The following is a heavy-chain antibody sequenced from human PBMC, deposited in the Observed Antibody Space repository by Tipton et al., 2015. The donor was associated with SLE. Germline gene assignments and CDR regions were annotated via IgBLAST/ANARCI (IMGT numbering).Heavy chain of an antibody. CDR3: ARGRYYGSGSYSSGAFDI. V-gene: IGHV4-61*08. J-gene: IGHJ3*02. CDR2: IYYSGST. CDR1: GGSISSGGYY. D-gene: IGHD3-10*01. Sequence: TLSLTCTVSGGSISSGGYYWSWIRQPPGKGLEWIGYIYYSGSTNYNPSLKSRVTISVDTSKNQFSLRLSSVTAADTAVYYCARGRYYGSGSYSSGAFDIWGQGTMVTVSS.